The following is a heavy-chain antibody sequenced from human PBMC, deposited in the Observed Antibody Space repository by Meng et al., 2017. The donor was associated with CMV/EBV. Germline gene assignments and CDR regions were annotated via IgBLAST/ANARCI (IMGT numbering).Heavy chain of an antibody. Sequence: GGSLRLSCAASGFTFSSYSMNWVRQAPGKGLEWVSSISSSSSYIYYADSVKGRFTISRDNAKNSLYLQMNSLRAEDTAVYYCAREGGENFGVVITYYYYYGMDVWGQGTTVTV. J-gene: IGHJ6*02. D-gene: IGHD3-3*01. CDR2: ISSSSSYI. CDR3: AREGGENFGVVITYYYYYGMDV. CDR1: GFTFSSYS. V-gene: IGHV3-21*01.